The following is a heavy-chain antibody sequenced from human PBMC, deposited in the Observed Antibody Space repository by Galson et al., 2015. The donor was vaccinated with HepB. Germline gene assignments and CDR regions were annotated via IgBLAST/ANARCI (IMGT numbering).Heavy chain of an antibody. CDR1: GGTFSSYA. CDR2: IIPIFGTA. D-gene: IGHD2-2*01. V-gene: IGHV1-69*13. Sequence: SVKVSCKASGGTFSSYAISWVRQAPGQGLEWMGGIIPIFGTANYAQKFQGRVTITADESTSTAYMELSSLRSEDTAVYYCARGELKYVYCSSTSCYGTPDYWGQGTLVTVSS. J-gene: IGHJ4*02. CDR3: ARGELKYVYCSSTSCYGTPDY.